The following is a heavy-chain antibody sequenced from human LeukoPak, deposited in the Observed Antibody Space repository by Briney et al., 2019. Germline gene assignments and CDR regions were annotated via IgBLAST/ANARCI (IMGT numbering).Heavy chain of an antibody. V-gene: IGHV4-59*01. Sequence: SETLSLTCTVSGGSISSYYWSWIRQPPGKGLEWIGYIYYSGSTNYNPSLKSRVTISVDTSKNQFSLKLSSVTAADTAVYYCARGTFWFGEPYDYWGQGTLVTVSS. CDR1: GGSISSYY. CDR2: IYYSGST. CDR3: ARGTFWFGEPYDY. D-gene: IGHD3-10*01. J-gene: IGHJ4*02.